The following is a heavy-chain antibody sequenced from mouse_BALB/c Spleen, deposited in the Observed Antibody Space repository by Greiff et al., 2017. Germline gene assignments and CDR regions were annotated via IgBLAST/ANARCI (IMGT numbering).Heavy chain of an antibody. J-gene: IGHJ4*01. CDR3: ARAGDYDVGYAMDY. CDR1: GFTFSSYY. D-gene: IGHD2-4*01. V-gene: IGHV5-6-2*01. CDR2: INSNGGST. Sequence: EVHLVESGGGLVKLGGSLKLSCAASGFTFSSYYMSWVRQTPEKRLELVAAINSNGGSTTYPDTVKGRFTISRENAKNTLYLQMSSLKSEDTALYYCARAGDYDVGYAMDYWGQGTSVTVSS.